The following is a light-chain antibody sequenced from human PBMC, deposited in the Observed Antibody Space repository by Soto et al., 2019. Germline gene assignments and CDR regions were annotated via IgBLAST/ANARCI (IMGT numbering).Light chain of an antibody. V-gene: IGLV6-57*01. CDR1: SGSIASNY. CDR3: QSYDATKQV. J-gene: IGLJ3*02. Sequence: NFMLTQPHSVSEAPGKTVILSCTRSSGSIASNYVQWYQQRPGSSPTTVIYEDNQRPSGVPDRFSGSIDSSSNSASLTIYGLETGDESDYFCQSYDATKQVFGGGTKVTV. CDR2: EDN.